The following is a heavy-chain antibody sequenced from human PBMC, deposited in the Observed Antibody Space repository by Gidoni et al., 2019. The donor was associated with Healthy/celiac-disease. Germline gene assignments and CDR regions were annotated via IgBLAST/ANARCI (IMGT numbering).Heavy chain of an antibody. Sequence: QVQLVQSGAEAKKPGASVKASCKASGYTFTGYSMHSVRQAPGQGLEWMGWINPNSGSTNYAQKFQGRVTMTRDTSISTAYMELSRLGSDDTAVYYCAREKYCSSTSCYAKYYYGMDVWGQGTTVTVSS. CDR2: INPNSGST. V-gene: IGHV1-2*02. CDR1: GYTFTGYS. CDR3: AREKYCSSTSCYAKYYYGMDV. D-gene: IGHD2-2*01. J-gene: IGHJ6*02.